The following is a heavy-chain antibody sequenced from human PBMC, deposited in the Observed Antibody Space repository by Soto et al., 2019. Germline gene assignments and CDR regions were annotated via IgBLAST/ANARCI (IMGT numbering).Heavy chain of an antibody. V-gene: IGHV3-30-3*01. CDR1: GFTFNSYA. CDR2: ISYDGSHK. D-gene: IGHD4-17*01. Sequence: QVQLVESGGGVVQPGGSLRLSCAASGFTFNSYAFHWVRQAPGKGLDWVAVISYDGSHKYYADSVKGRFTISRDTSKNTLYLQMSSLRAQDTAVYYCARDDADYGDYDGAFDFWGQGTLVTVSS. CDR3: ARDDADYGDYDGAFDF. J-gene: IGHJ4*02.